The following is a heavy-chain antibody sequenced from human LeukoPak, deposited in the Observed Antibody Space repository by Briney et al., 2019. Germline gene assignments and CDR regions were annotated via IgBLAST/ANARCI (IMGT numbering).Heavy chain of an antibody. CDR1: GFTLSDYN. J-gene: IGHJ5*02. D-gene: IGHD3-10*01. CDR3: ARGSSGGGSGSSEP. Sequence: PGGSLRLSCAASGFTLSDYNMNWVRQAPGKGLEWVSYISSSGSTIYYADSVKGRFTISKDNAKNSLYLQMNSLRAEDTAVYYCARGSSGGGSGSSEPWGQGTLVTVSS. V-gene: IGHV3-11*01. CDR2: ISSSGSTI.